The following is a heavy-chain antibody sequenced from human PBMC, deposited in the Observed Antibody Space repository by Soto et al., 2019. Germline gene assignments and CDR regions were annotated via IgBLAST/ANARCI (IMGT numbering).Heavy chain of an antibody. CDR1: GGTFSSYA. CDR3: ARPWSGARYYYYGMDV. V-gene: IGHV1-69*13. CDR2: IIPIFGTA. D-gene: IGHD3-3*01. Sequence: SVKVSCKASGGTFSSYAISWVRQAPGQGLEWMGGIIPIFGTANYAQKFQGRVTITADESTSTAYMELSSLRSEDTAVYYCARPWSGARYYYYGMDVWGQGTTVTVSS. J-gene: IGHJ6*02.